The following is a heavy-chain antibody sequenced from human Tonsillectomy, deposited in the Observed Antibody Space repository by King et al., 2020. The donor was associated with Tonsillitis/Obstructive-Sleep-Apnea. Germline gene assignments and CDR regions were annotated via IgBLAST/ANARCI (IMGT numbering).Heavy chain of an antibody. Sequence: VQLVESGGDLVQPGGSLRLSCSASGFTFSSYTMYWVRQAPGKGLEYVSAISNNGDNTYYTDSVKGRFTISRDNSKNTLYLQMSSLRGEDTAVYYCVKLGRQNYDFWFMDVWGKGTTVTVSS. V-gene: IGHV3-64D*06. CDR1: GFTFSSYT. CDR3: VKLGRQNYDFWFMDV. J-gene: IGHJ6*03. CDR2: ISNNGDNT. D-gene: IGHD3-3*01.